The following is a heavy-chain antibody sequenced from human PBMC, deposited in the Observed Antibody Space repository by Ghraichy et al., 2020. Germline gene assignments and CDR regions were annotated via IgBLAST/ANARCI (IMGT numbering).Heavy chain of an antibody. J-gene: IGHJ6*03. V-gene: IGHV4-34*01. D-gene: IGHD5-24*01. Sequence: SETLSLTCAVYGGSLSGHSWSWLRQPPGKGLEWIGDINHSGGTNYNPSLKSRVSISIDMSKDQFSLKLTSVNAADTAVYFCARLFSDNNFYMDVWATGTTVTVSS. CDR1: GGSLSGHS. CDR3: ARLFSDNNFYMDV. CDR2: INHSGGT.